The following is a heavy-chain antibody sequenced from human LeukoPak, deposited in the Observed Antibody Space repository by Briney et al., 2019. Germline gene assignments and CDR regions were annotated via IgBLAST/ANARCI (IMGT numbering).Heavy chain of an antibody. CDR3: ARLRSSSWYTVDY. D-gene: IGHD6-13*01. CDR1: GYTFPYYW. J-gene: IGHJ4*02. CDR2: IYPDDADT. Sequence: GESLKISCKGSGYTFPYYWIAWVRQMSGKGLEWMVIIYPDDADTRYSPSFQGLVTISAHKSITTASLQWSSLKASDTAMYYCARLRSSSWYTVDYWGQGTLVTVSS. V-gene: IGHV5-51*01.